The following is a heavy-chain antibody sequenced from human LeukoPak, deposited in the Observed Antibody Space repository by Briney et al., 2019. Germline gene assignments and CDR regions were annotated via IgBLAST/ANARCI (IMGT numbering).Heavy chain of an antibody. V-gene: IGHV1-69*06. CDR3: ARVGTYYYGSGSYSGWFDP. D-gene: IGHD3-10*01. Sequence: SVKVSCKASGGTFSSYAISWVRQAPGQGLEWMGGIIPIFGTANYAQKFQGRVTITADKSTGTAYMELSSLRSEDTAVYYCARVGTYYYGSGSYSGWFDPWGQGTLVTVSS. CDR1: GGTFSSYA. J-gene: IGHJ5*02. CDR2: IIPIFGTA.